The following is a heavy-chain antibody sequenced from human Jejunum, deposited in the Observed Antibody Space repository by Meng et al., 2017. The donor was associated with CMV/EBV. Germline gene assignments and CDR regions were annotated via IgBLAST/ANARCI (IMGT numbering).Heavy chain of an antibody. V-gene: IGHV4-4*02. J-gene: IGHJ4*02. Sequence: QVHVQEPGPGLVKPSGPLSLTCTVSGDSISSDIWWSWVRQPPGKGLEWIGEVYHRGDTNYNPSLKSRVDISVDKSKNQFYLSLFSVTAADTAVYYCGRDQGRELINHWGQGTLVTVSS. CDR1: GDSISSDIW. CDR2: VYHRGDT. CDR3: GRDQGRELINH. D-gene: IGHD1-7*01.